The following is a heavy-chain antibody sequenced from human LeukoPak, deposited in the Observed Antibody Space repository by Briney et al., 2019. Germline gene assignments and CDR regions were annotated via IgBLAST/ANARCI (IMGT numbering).Heavy chain of an antibody. D-gene: IGHD5-18*01. CDR1: GGSISSGGYY. J-gene: IGHJ4*02. CDR2: IYYSGST. Sequence: SETLSLTCTVSGGSISSGGYYWSWIRQHPGKGLEWIGYIYYSGSTYYNPSLKSRVTISVDTSKNQSSLKLSSVTAADTAVYYCARDLRAMAGGFDYWGQGTLVTVSS. CDR3: ARDLRAMAGGFDY. V-gene: IGHV4-31*03.